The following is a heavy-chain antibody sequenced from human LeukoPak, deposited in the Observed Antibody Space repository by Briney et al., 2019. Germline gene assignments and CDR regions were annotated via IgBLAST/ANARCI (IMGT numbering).Heavy chain of an antibody. V-gene: IGHV3-23*01. D-gene: IGHD5-24*01. CDR2: ISPSGDIT. J-gene: IGHJ4*02. CDR3: AKEGWLQSFDY. CDR1: GFTFSNHG. Sequence: GGSLRLSCAASGFTFSNHGMNWVRQAPGKGLEWVSGISPSGDITYYADSVKGRFTISRDNSKNTLYLQMNSLRAEDTAVYYCAKEGWLQSFDYWGQGTLVTVSS.